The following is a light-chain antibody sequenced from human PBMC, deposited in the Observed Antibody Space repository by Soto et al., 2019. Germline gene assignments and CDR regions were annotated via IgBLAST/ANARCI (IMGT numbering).Light chain of an antibody. CDR3: SSYTSSSTLI. J-gene: IGLJ2*01. V-gene: IGLV2-14*01. CDR2: DVS. Sequence: QSALTQPASVSGSPGQSITISCTGTSSDVGGYTYVSCYQQHSGRAPKLMIYDVSNRPSGVSNRFSASKSGNTASLTISGLNAEDEDYYYCSSYTSSSTLIFGGGTKLTVL. CDR1: SSDVGGYTY.